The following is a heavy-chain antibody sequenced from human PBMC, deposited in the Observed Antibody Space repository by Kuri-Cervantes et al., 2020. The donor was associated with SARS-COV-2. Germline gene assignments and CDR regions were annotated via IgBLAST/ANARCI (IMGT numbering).Heavy chain of an antibody. Sequence: GGSLRLSCAASGFTFDDYAMHWVRQAPGKGLEWVANIKQDGSEKYYVDSVKGRFTISRDNAKNSLYLQMNSLRAEDTAVYYCARDYGGAAAGTFFDYWGQGTLVTVSS. V-gene: IGHV3-7*01. CDR2: IKQDGSEK. CDR3: ARDYGGAAAGTFFDY. CDR1: GFTFDDYA. D-gene: IGHD6-13*01. J-gene: IGHJ4*02.